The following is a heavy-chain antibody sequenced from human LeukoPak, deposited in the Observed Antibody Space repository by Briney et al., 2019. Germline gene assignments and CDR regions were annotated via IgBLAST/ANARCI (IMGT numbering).Heavy chain of an antibody. Sequence: GGSLRLSCAASGFTFSSFAMSWVRQAPGKGLEWVSGISGRGASTYYADSVKGRFTISRDNSKNTLYLQMNSLRVEDTAVYYCAKDFDTTVVLDAFDMWGQGTLVAVSS. CDR1: GFTFSSFA. J-gene: IGHJ3*02. CDR2: ISGRGAST. CDR3: AKDFDTTVVLDAFDM. V-gene: IGHV3-23*01. D-gene: IGHD4-23*01.